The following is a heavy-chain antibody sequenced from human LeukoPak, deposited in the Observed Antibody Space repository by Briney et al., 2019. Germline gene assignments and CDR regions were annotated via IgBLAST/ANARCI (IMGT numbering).Heavy chain of an antibody. Sequence: ASVKVSCKASGGTFSSYAISWVRQAPGQGLEWMGGIIPIFGTANYAQKFQGRVTITADESTSTAYMELSSLRSEDTAVYYCARHEGTESSSWEDAFNIWGQGTMVTVSS. CDR1: GGTFSSYA. CDR2: IIPIFGTA. CDR3: ARHEGTESSSWEDAFNI. V-gene: IGHV1-69*01. J-gene: IGHJ3*02. D-gene: IGHD6-13*01.